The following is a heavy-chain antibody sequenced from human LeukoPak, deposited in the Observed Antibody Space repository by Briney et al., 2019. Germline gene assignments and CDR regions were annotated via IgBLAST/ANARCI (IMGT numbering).Heavy chain of an antibody. J-gene: IGHJ3*02. CDR2: MYYSGST. Sequence: SETLSLTCTVSGGSISSYYWSWIRQPPGKGLEWIGYMYYSGSTNYNPALKSRVTMSVDTSKNQFSLKLSSVTAADTAVYYCARSDIVVVPAARRAFDIWGQGTMVTVSS. CDR1: GGSISSYY. CDR3: ARSDIVVVPAARRAFDI. D-gene: IGHD2-2*01. V-gene: IGHV4-59*08.